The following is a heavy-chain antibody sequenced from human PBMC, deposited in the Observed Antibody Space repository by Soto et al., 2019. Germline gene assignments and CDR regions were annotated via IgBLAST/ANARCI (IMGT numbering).Heavy chain of an antibody. CDR1: GGSFSGYC. V-gene: IGHV4-34*01. CDR2: INHSGST. CDR3: GRGRGQRITMVRGANYYMDV. J-gene: IGHJ6*03. D-gene: IGHD3-10*01. Sequence: SETLSLTCAVYGGSFSGYCWSWIRQPPGKGLEWIGEINHSGSTNYNPSLKSRVTISVDTSKNQFSLKLSSVTAADTAVYYCGRGRGQRITMVRGANYYMDVWGKGTTVTVSS.